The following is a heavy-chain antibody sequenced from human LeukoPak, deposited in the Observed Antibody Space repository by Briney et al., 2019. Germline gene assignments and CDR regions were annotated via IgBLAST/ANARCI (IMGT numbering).Heavy chain of an antibody. CDR2: ISDILGIT. J-gene: IGHJ4*02. Sequence: GASVKVSSKASVGTFTSYAISWVRQAPGQGLERMVRISDILGITKYAQTFQRRVTITADKPTSTAYMELSSLRSEDTAVYYCAREPSSSYMADWGQGTLVTVSS. D-gene: IGHD6-13*01. CDR1: VGTFTSYA. V-gene: IGHV1-69*04. CDR3: AREPSSSYMAD.